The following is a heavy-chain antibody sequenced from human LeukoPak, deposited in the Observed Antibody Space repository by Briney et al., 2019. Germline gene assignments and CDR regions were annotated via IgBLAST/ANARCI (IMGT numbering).Heavy chain of an antibody. Sequence: PGVSLRLSCTASGFTVSSSYISWVRQAPGKGLEWGSVIFTGGSTSYVASVKGRFTISGDDSKNMVYLQMNNLRAEDTAVYFCAREGYIGGWFRLWGQGTLVTVSS. D-gene: IGHD6-19*01. J-gene: IGHJ4*02. CDR3: AREGYIGGWFRL. CDR1: GFTVSSSY. CDR2: IFTGGST. V-gene: IGHV3-53*01.